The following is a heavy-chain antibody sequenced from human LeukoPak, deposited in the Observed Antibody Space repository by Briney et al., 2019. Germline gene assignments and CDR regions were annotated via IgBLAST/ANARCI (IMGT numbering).Heavy chain of an antibody. V-gene: IGHV1-2*02. Sequence: ASVKVSCKASGYTFTGYYMHWVRQAPGQGLEWMGLINPNSGGTNYAQKFQGRVTMTRDTSISTAYMELSRLRSDDTAVYYCARGGVRGITMIVVVMDAFDIWGQGTMVTVSS. CDR1: GYTFTGYY. J-gene: IGHJ3*02. CDR3: ARGGVRGITMIVVVMDAFDI. D-gene: IGHD3-22*01. CDR2: INPNSGGT.